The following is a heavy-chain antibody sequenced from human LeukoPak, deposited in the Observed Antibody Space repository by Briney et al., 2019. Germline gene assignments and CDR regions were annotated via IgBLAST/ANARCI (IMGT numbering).Heavy chain of an antibody. J-gene: IGHJ4*02. D-gene: IGHD4-17*01. Sequence: SSETLSLTXTVSGGSISSYYWSWIRQPPGKGMEWIGYIYYSGSTNYNPSLKSRVTISVDTSKNQFSLKLSSVTAADTAVYYCARATTVTTMFDYWGQGTLVTVSS. CDR2: IYYSGST. CDR3: ARATTVTTMFDY. V-gene: IGHV4-59*01. CDR1: GGSISSYY.